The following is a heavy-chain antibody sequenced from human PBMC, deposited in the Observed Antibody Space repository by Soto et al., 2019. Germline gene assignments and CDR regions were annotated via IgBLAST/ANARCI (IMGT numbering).Heavy chain of an antibody. J-gene: IGHJ6*02. CDR2: IYHSGST. Sequence: QVQLQESGPGLVKPSQTLSLICTVSGDSISTGDYYWSWIRQPPGKGLEWIGYIYHSGSTHYNPSLEGRVTISIDTSKNRFSLRLSSVTAADTAVYYCAREPLSIARRPSGDYYFYYGMDVWGQGTTVTVSS. D-gene: IGHD6-6*01. CDR1: GDSISTGDYY. CDR3: AREPLSIARRPSGDYYFYYGMDV. V-gene: IGHV4-30-4*01.